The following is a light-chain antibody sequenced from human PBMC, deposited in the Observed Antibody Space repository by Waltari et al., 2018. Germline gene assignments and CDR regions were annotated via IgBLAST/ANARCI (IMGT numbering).Light chain of an antibody. CDR1: QMIDNNF. CDR3: QEFGTSPRIT. J-gene: IGKJ3*01. V-gene: IGKV3-20*01. Sequence: EIVLTQSPGTLSLSPGERATLSCRASQMIDNNFLAWYQQRPGQAPGLRIYAASRRATGIPVRFSGSGSGTDFTLTISRLEPEDFAVYYCQEFGTSPRITFGPGTKVDI. CDR2: AAS.